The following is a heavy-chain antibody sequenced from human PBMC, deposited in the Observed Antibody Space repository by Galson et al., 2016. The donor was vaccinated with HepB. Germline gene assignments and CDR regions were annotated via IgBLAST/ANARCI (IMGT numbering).Heavy chain of an antibody. J-gene: IGHJ4*02. CDR1: GFSLSNYW. Sequence: SLRLSCAASGFSLSNYWMDWVRQAPGKGLEWVANIEGDGSETNYVDSVKGRFTISRDNTKNSLYLEMNSLRAEDTAVYYCARESTISLPGHWGQGTLVTVSS. CDR2: IEGDGSET. CDR3: ARESTISLPGH. V-gene: IGHV3-7*04. D-gene: IGHD6-19*01.